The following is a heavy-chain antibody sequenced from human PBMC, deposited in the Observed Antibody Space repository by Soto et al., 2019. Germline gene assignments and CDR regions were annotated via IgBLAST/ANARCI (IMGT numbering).Heavy chain of an antibody. CDR3: AGRSSLASVQVYFGEISNYNWFDP. Sequence: SETLSLTCTVSNGSISSAIYYWGWIRQPPGKGLEWIGSIYHSGSTYYNPSLQGRVTISVDTSKNQFSLKLSSVTAADTAVYFCAGRSSLASVQVYFGEISNYNWFDPWGQGTPVTVSS. CDR1: NGSISSAIYY. V-gene: IGHV4-39*01. CDR2: IYHSGST. D-gene: IGHD3-10*01. J-gene: IGHJ5*02.